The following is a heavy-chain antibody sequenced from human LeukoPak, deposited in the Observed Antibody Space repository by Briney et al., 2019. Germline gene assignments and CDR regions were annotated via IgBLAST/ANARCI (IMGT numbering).Heavy chain of an antibody. J-gene: IGHJ6*03. CDR2: INHSGST. CDR1: GGSFSGYY. D-gene: IGHD3-10*01. Sequence: SETLSLTCAVYGGSFSGYYWSWIRQPPGKGLEWIGEINHSGSTNYNPSLKSRVTISVDTSKNQFSLKLSSVTAADTAVYYCARRRGWFGAYYYYYYMDVWGKGTTVTVSS. CDR3: ARRRGWFGAYYYYYYMDV. V-gene: IGHV4-34*01.